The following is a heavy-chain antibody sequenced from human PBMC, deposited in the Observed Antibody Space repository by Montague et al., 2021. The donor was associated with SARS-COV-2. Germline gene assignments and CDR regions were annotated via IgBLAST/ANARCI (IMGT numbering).Heavy chain of an antibody. Sequence: SLRLSCAASGFILSSFAMSWVRQAPGKGLEWVSAVRSSGGSPNYADFVKGRFNIYRDNSNNMLYLQMNCLRAEDTAVYYCAKDMWDLYYFDYWGQGTLVTVSS. J-gene: IGHJ4*02. CDR1: GFILSSFA. CDR3: AKDMWDLYYFDY. D-gene: IGHD1-26*01. CDR2: VRSSGGSP. V-gene: IGHV3-23*01.